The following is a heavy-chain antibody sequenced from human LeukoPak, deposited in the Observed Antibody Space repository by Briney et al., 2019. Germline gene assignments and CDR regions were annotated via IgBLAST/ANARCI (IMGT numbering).Heavy chain of an antibody. V-gene: IGHV3-23*01. D-gene: IGHD3-3*01. CDR1: GFTFSSYA. CDR3: VRDTSVGAAYFDL. CDR2: ISGSGGST. Sequence: GGSLRLSCAASGFTFSSYAMSWVRQAPGKGLEWVSAISGSGGSTYYADSVKGRFTISRDNSKNTLYLQMTTLRPDDTAVYFCVRDTSVGAAYFDLWGQGALVAVTS. J-gene: IGHJ4*02.